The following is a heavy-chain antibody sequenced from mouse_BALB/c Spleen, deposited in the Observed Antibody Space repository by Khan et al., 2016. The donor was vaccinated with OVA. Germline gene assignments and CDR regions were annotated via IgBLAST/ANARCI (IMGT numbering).Heavy chain of an antibody. Sequence: EVQLQESGGDLVRPGGSLKLSCAASGFTFSAYGMSWVRQSPDKRLEWVATINSDGNYTYYPDSLKGRFIISRDNAKNTLYLQMRSLKSEDTAMYYCSSHLSGSFAYWGQGTLVTVSA. J-gene: IGHJ3*01. D-gene: IGHD1-3*01. CDR3: SSHLSGSFAY. CDR1: GFTFSAYG. V-gene: IGHV5-6*01. CDR2: INSDGNYT.